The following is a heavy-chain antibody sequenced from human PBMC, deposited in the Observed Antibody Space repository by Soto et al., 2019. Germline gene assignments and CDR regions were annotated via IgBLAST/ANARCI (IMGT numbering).Heavy chain of an antibody. CDR1: GGSFRCYY. CDR3: ARGGLLGWFPTPYYFDY. Sequence: SETLSLTCAVYGGSFRCYYGSWIRQPPGKGLEWIGEINHSGSTNYNPSLKSRVTISVDTSKNQFSLKLSSVTAADTAVYYCARGGLLGWFPTPYYFDYWGQGTLVTVSS. CDR2: INHSGST. V-gene: IGHV4-34*01. D-gene: IGHD3-3*01. J-gene: IGHJ4*02.